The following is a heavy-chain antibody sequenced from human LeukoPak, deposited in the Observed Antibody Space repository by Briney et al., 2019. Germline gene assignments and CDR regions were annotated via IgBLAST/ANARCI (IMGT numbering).Heavy chain of an antibody. CDR2: INPNSGDT. J-gene: IGHJ4*02. CDR3: TREDY. V-gene: IGHV1-2*02. CDR1: GYTFTGHY. Sequence: ASVKVSCKASGYTFTGHYLFWVRQAPGQGLEWMGWINPNSGDTNYAQKFQGRVTATRDTSISTAYMELTRLRSDDTAVYYCTREDYWGQGTPVTVSS.